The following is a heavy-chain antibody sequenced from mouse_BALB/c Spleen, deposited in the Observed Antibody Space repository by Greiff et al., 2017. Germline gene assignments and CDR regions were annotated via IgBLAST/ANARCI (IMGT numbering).Heavy chain of an antibody. CDR3: ARHHTGTSWYAY. J-gene: IGHJ3*01. D-gene: IGHD4-1*01. Sequence: EVMLVESGGGLVKPGGSLKLSCAASGFAFSSYDMSWVRQTPEKRLEWVAYISSGGGSTYYPDTVKGRFTISRDNAKNTLYLQMSSLKSEDTAMYYCARHHTGTSWYAYWGQGTLVTVSA. V-gene: IGHV5-12-1*01. CDR2: ISSGGGST. CDR1: GFAFSSYD.